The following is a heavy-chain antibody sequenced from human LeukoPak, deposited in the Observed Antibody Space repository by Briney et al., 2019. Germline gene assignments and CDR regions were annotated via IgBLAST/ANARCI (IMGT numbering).Heavy chain of an antibody. Sequence: GGSLRLSCKASGFTFSSYRMSWVRQAPGKGLEWVSSIGSSSSYKYYADSVKGRFTISRDNAKNSLYLQMNSLRAEDTAVYYCARDYSSGWYANMDVWGKGTTVTVSS. CDR1: GFTFSSYR. D-gene: IGHD6-19*01. J-gene: IGHJ6*03. V-gene: IGHV3-21*01. CDR2: IGSSSSYK. CDR3: ARDYSSGWYANMDV.